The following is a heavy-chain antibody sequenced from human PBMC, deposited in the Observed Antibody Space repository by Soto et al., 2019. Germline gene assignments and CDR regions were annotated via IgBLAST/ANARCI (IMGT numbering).Heavy chain of an antibody. CDR3: ARDPGYDFLTGHHTTYYYMDV. CDR2: VSRNGGIT. V-gene: IGHV3-64*01. D-gene: IGHD3-9*01. CDR1: GFTFSNYV. Sequence: EVQLVESGGGLVQPGGSLRLYCAASGFTFSNYVMYWVRQAPGKGLEYVSAVSRNGGITYYANSVKGRFTISRDNSKNTLYLQMGSLRAEDMAVYYCARDPGYDFLTGHHTTYYYMDVWGKGTTVTVSS. J-gene: IGHJ6*03.